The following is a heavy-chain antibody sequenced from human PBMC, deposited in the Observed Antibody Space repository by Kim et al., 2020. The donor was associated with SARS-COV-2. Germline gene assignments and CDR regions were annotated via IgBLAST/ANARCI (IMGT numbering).Heavy chain of an antibody. CDR1: GFTFGDYE. Sequence: GGSLRLSCVGSGFTFGDYEIHWVRQAPGKGLEWISHISRGGSLKYFADSVKGRFTISRDDARNSVLLQMNSLRAEDTAVYYCTRGFLFTTIMYVGGALD. J-gene: IGHJ3*02. V-gene: IGHV3-48*03. D-gene: IGHD2-8*01. CDR2: ISRGGSLK. CDR3: TRGFLFTTIMYVGGALD.